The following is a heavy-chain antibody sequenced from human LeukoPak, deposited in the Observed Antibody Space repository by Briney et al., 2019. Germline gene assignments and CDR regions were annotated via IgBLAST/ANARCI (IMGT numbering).Heavy chain of an antibody. CDR2: IYHSGST. Sequence: SETLSLTCTVSGGSISSYYWSWIRQPPGKGLEWIGSIYHSGSTYYNPSLKSRVTISVDTSKNQFSLKLSSVTAADTAVYYCARAGRLLWFGELSRRVSLFDYWGQGTLVTVSS. J-gene: IGHJ4*02. D-gene: IGHD3-10*01. V-gene: IGHV4-38-2*02. CDR1: GGSISSYY. CDR3: ARAGRLLWFGELSRRVSLFDY.